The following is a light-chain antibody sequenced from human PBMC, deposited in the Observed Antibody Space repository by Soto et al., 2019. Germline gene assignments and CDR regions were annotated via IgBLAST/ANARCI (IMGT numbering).Light chain of an antibody. Sequence: DIPMTQSPSSLSASVGDRVTITCRASQSISSYLNWYQQKPGKAPKLLIYAASTLQSGVPSRFSGSGSGTDFTLTISSLQPEDFATYYCQESYSTPRWTFGQGTKVDIK. J-gene: IGKJ1*01. CDR3: QESYSTPRWT. CDR1: QSISSY. CDR2: AAS. V-gene: IGKV1-39*01.